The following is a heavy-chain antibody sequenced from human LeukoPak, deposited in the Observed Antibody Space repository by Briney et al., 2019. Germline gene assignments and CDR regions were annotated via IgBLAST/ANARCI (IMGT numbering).Heavy chain of an antibody. CDR1: GYSFTSYW. CDR3: ARHRVVVPAAIYGY. Sequence: ESLKISCKGSGYSFTSYWIGWVRQAPGQGLEWMGWISAYNGNTNYAQKLQGRVTMTTDTSTSTAYMELRSLRSDDTAVYYCARHRVVVPAAIYGYWGQGTLVTVSS. CDR2: ISAYNGNT. V-gene: IGHV1-18*04. J-gene: IGHJ4*02. D-gene: IGHD2-2*01.